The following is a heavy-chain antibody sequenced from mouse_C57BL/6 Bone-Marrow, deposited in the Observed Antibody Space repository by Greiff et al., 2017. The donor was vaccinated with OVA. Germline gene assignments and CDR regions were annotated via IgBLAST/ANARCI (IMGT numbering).Heavy chain of an antibody. CDR1: GYTFTDYY. CDR3: AREEASLYYCDD. J-gene: IGHJ2*01. V-gene: IGHV1-19*01. CDR2: INPYNGGT. D-gene: IGHD6-1*01. Sequence: EVQLQQSGPVLVKPGASVKMSCKASGYTFTDYYMNWVKQSHGKSLEWIGVINPYNGGTSYNQKFKGKATLTVDKSSSTAYMELNSLTSEDSAVYYCAREEASLYYCDDWGQGTTLTVSS.